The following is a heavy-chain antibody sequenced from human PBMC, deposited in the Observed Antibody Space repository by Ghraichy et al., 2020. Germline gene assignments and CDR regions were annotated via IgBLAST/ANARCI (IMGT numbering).Heavy chain of an antibody. J-gene: IGHJ4*02. CDR3: ATNPEGYYYDSSGCYYY. CDR2: ISYDGSNK. V-gene: IGHV3-30-3*01. Sequence: GGSLRLSCAASGFTFSSYAMHWVRQAPGKGLEWVAVISYDGSNKYYADSVKGRITISRDNSTNTLYLQMNSLRAEDTAVYYCATNPEGYYYDSSGCYYYWGQGTLVTVSS. D-gene: IGHD3-22*01. CDR1: GFTFSSYA.